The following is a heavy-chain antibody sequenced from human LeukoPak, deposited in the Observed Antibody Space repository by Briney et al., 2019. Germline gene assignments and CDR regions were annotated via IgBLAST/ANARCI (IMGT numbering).Heavy chain of an antibody. CDR1: GLTVSSNC. CDR2: INVSGGGT. CDR3: AKNQRVTRGPYYYYLDV. Sequence: GGSLRLSCAASGLTVSSNCMSWVRQAPGKGLEWVSSINVSGGGTFYADSVKGRFTISRDNSKNTLYLQMNSLRVEDTAKYYCAKNQRVTRGPYYYYLDVWGKGTTVTVSS. D-gene: IGHD4-17*01. V-gene: IGHV3-23*01. J-gene: IGHJ6*03.